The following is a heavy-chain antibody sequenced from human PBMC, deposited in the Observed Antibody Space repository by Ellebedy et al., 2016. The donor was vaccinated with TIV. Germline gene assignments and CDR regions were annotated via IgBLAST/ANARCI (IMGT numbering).Heavy chain of an antibody. CDR3: ATQATGHYNFDC. CDR1: GDSISNGFW. J-gene: IGHJ4*02. Sequence: SETLSLTCAVSGDSISNGFWWSWVRQPPGKGLEWIGEVYHRGNTNYNPSLKSRATISVDKSQNQFSLRLTSVTAADTAVYYCATQATGHYNFDCWGQGTLVTVSS. V-gene: IGHV4-4*02. CDR2: VYHRGNT. D-gene: IGHD3-9*01.